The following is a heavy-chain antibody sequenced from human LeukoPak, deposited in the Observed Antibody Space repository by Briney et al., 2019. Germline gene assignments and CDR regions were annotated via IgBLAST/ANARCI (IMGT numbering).Heavy chain of an antibody. CDR1: GFPFSSYW. D-gene: IGHD4-11*01. J-gene: IGHJ4*02. Sequence: PGGSWGLSWPASGFPFSSYWLAWVGRPQGRGREWVASIKQDGGETFYVDSVKGRFTISRDNAKNSLYLQMNSLRAEDTAVYYCTREDHSNYNYWGQGTLVTVSS. V-gene: IGHV3-7*01. CDR2: IKQDGGET. CDR3: TREDHSNYNY.